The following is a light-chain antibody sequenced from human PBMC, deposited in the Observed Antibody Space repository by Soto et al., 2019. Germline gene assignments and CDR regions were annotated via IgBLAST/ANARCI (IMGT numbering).Light chain of an antibody. J-gene: IGKJ3*01. Sequence: DIQMTQSPSSVSASVGDRVTITCRASQGVSNWLAWYQQKPGKAPKLLIHAASNLQSGVPARFSGSGSGTDFTLTITSLQPEDSANYYCQQGDHFPPTFGPGTKVYIK. CDR3: QQGDHFPPT. CDR1: QGVSNW. CDR2: AAS. V-gene: IGKV1D-12*01.